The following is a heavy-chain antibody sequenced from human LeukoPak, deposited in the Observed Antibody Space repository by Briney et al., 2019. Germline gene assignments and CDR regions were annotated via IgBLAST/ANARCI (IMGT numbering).Heavy chain of an antibody. Sequence: AGGSLRLSCAASGFTFSNYAMSWVRQAPGKGLEWVSSISGSGGNTYYADSVKGRFTISRDNSKNTLYLQMNSLRTEDTAVYYCAKGAYASGSEHDYWGQGTLVTVSS. CDR2: ISGSGGNT. D-gene: IGHD3-10*01. V-gene: IGHV3-23*01. CDR1: GFTFSNYA. CDR3: AKGAYASGSEHDY. J-gene: IGHJ4*02.